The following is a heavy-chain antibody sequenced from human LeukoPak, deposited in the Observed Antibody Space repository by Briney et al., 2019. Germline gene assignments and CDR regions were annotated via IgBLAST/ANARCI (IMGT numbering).Heavy chain of an antibody. D-gene: IGHD6-19*01. V-gene: IGHV1-18*01. CDR1: GYTFTSYG. CDR3: ARDLGQWLDTPSALGYYYYGMDV. Sequence: ASVEVSCKASGYTFTSYGISWVRQAPGHGLEWMGWVSAYSGNTNYAQKLQGRVTMTTDTSTSTAYMELRSLRSDDTAVYYCARDLGQWLDTPSALGYYYYGMDVWGQGTTVTVSS. J-gene: IGHJ6*02. CDR2: VSAYSGNT.